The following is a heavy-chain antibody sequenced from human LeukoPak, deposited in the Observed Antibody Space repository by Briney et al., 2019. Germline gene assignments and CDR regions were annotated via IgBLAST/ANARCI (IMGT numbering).Heavy chain of an antibody. V-gene: IGHV3-53*01. Sequence: GGSLRLSCAASGFTFSSFAMSWVRQAPGKGLEWVSVIESGGSTYYADSVKGRFTVSRDNFQNTLYLQMNSLRAEDTAVYYCARVGSYYDMDVWGQGTTVTVSS. CDR3: ARVGSYYDMDV. J-gene: IGHJ6*02. D-gene: IGHD3-10*01. CDR2: IESGGST. CDR1: GFTFSSFA.